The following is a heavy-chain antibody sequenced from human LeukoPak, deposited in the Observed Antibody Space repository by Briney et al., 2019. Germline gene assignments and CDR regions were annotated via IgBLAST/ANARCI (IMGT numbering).Heavy chain of an antibody. J-gene: IGHJ4*01. Sequence: ASVKVSCKVSGKTLSDLSIHWLRQPPGKGLEWLGGSDPEDGERIYAQMFQGRVTMTEDTSIDTAYMELSSLRSEDTAVYLCVTGFTTMAVDYLDHWGPGTPFTVSP. CDR3: VTGFTTMAVDYLDH. D-gene: IGHD5-18*01. CDR1: GKTLSDLS. CDR2: SDPEDGER. V-gene: IGHV1-24*01.